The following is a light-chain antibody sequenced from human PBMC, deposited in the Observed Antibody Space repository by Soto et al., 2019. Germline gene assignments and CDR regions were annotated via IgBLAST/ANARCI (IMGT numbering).Light chain of an antibody. J-gene: IGLJ3*02. CDR3: SAYTARSTLV. CDR1: MRDVGAYNL. Sequence: QSVLTQPASVSGSAGQSITISCSGTMRDVGAYNLVSWYQQHPGTAPKLIIYEVRNRPSGISSRFSGSRSGNTASLTISGLQSEVEGYYYCSAYTARSTLVFGGGTKLTFL. CDR2: EVR. V-gene: IGLV2-14*01.